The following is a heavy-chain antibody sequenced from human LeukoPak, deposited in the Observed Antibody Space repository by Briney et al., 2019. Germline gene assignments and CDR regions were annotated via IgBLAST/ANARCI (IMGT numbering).Heavy chain of an antibody. D-gene: IGHD3-16*01. V-gene: IGHV4-4*07. CDR2: IYTSGST. CDR3: VSGWGLWGGEY. J-gene: IGHJ4*02. Sequence: SETLSLTCTVSGGSISSYYRSWIRQPAGKGLEWIGRIYTSGSTNYNPSLKSRVTMSVDTSKNQFSLMLSSVTAADTAMYYCVSGWGLWGGEYWGQGTLVTVSS. CDR1: GGSISSYY.